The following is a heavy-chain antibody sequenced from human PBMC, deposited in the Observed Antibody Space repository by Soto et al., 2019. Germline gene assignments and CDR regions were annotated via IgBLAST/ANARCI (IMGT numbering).Heavy chain of an antibody. CDR2: IYYTGNT. CDR1: GASISGGGFY. Sequence: PSETLSLTCTVSGASISGGGFYWSWIRHHPERGLEWIGNIYYTGNTHYSPSLKSRVSISVDTSKNQLSLKLTSVTAADTAVYYCARGSTTSPYFYYCMDVWGQGTTVSVSS. CDR3: ARGSTTSPYFYYCMDV. D-gene: IGHD1-1*01. V-gene: IGHV4-31*03. J-gene: IGHJ6*02.